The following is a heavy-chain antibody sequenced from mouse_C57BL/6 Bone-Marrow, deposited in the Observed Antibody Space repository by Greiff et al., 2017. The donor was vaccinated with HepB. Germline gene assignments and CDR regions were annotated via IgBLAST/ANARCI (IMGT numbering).Heavy chain of an antibody. D-gene: IGHD1-1*01. CDR3: TPYYYGSSSDY. J-gene: IGHJ2*01. CDR2: IDPENGDT. V-gene: IGHV14-4*01. Sequence: VQLQQSGAELVRPGASVKLSCTASGFNIKDDYMHWVKQRPEQGLEWIGWIDPENGDTEYASKFQGKATITADTSSNTAYLQLSSLTSADTAVYYCTPYYYGSSSDYWGQGTTLTVSS. CDR1: GFNIKDDY.